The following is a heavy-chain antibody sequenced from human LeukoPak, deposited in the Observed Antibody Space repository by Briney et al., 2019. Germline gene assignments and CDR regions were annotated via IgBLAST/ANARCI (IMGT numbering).Heavy chain of an antibody. Sequence: GGSLRLSCAASGFTFTTYAMSWVRQAPGKGLEWVSAITGSGDYTDYADSVKGRFTISRDNSKNTLYLQLNSLRAEDTAIYYCATKMLNSDQSKYRHFDFWGLGTLVTVSS. CDR3: ATKMLNSDQSKYRHFDF. J-gene: IGHJ4*02. V-gene: IGHV3-23*01. CDR1: GFTFTTYA. D-gene: IGHD1-26*01. CDR2: ITGSGDYT.